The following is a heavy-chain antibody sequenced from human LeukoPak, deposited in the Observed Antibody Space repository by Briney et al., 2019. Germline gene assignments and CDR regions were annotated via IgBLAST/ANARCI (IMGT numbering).Heavy chain of an antibody. Sequence: SETLSLTCTVSDYSINSNYYWGWIRQPPGKGLEWIGTIYHSGSTYYNPSLKSRLAISADTSKNQFSLRLSSVTAADTAIYYCARGLYCTNGVCPYYFDYWGQGTLVTVSS. CDR2: IYHSGST. J-gene: IGHJ4*02. D-gene: IGHD2-8*01. CDR1: DYSINSNYY. CDR3: ARGLYCTNGVCPYYFDY. V-gene: IGHV4-38-2*02.